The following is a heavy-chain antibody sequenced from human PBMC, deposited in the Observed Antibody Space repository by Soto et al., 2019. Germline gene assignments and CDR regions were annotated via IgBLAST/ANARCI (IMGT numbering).Heavy chain of an antibody. CDR2: ISYDGSNK. CDR1: GFTFSSYA. D-gene: IGHD3-9*01. Sequence: QVQLVESGGGVVQPGRSLRLSCAASGFTFSSYAMHWVRQAPGKGLEWVAVISYDGSNKYYADSVKGRFTISRDNSKNTLYLQMNSLRAEDTAVYYCARDLSRLGKDYDILTGYYSPGRASFDYCGQGTLVTVSS. J-gene: IGHJ4*02. V-gene: IGHV3-30-3*01. CDR3: ARDLSRLGKDYDILTGYYSPGRASFDY.